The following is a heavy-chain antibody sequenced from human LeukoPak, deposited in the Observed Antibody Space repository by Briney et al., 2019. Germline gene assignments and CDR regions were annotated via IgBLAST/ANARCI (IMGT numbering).Heavy chain of an antibody. J-gene: IGHJ1*01. CDR3: ARGGAARLHFQN. Sequence: SETLSLTCAVYGGSFSGYYWSWIRQPPGKGLEWIGEINHSGSTNYNPSLRSRVTISVDTSKNQFSLNLNSVTAADTAVYYCARGGAARLHFQNWGQGTLVTVSS. D-gene: IGHD6-6*01. V-gene: IGHV4-34*01. CDR2: INHSGST. CDR1: GGSFSGYY.